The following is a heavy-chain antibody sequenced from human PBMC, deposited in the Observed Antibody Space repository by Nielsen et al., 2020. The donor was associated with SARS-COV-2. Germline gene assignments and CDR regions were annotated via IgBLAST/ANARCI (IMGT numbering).Heavy chain of an antibody. D-gene: IGHD1-26*01. Sequence: ASVKVSCKASGYTLTGYYMHWVRQAPGQGLEWMGWINPSGGSTSYAQKFQGRVTITRDMSTSTAYMELSSLRSEDTAVYYCAADPYSGSYYYYYGMDVWGQGTTVTVSS. CDR3: AADPYSGSYYYYYGMDV. J-gene: IGHJ6*02. CDR2: INPSGGST. V-gene: IGHV1-46*01. CDR1: GYTLTGYY.